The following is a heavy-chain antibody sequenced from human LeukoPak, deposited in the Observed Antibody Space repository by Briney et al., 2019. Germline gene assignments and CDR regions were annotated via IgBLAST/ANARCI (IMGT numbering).Heavy chain of an antibody. J-gene: IGHJ4*02. Sequence: GGSLRLSCAASGFTFSSYAMHWVRQAPGKGLEWVAVISYDGSNKYYADSVKGRFTISRDNSKNTLYLQMNSLRAEDTAVYYCARGWDSSGYYYRSWSFDYWGQGTLVTVSS. V-gene: IGHV3-30-3*01. D-gene: IGHD3-22*01. CDR2: ISYDGSNK. CDR1: GFTFSSYA. CDR3: ARGWDSSGYYYRSWSFDY.